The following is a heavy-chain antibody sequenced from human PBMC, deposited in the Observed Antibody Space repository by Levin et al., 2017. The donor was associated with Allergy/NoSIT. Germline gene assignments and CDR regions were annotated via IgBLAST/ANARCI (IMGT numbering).Heavy chain of an antibody. J-gene: IGHJ3*02. V-gene: IGHV4-39*06. CDR2: TYYSGST. Sequence: SETLSLTCTVSGGSITSSSYYWGWIRQPPVKGLEWIGSTYYSGSTYYNPSPKSRVPISVDTSKTQFPLKLRSVTAADTAVYYWARGWDEAAAGREDAFDIWGKGTMVTVSS. CDR1: GGSITSSSYY. D-gene: IGHD6-13*01. CDR3: ARGWDEAAAGREDAFDI.